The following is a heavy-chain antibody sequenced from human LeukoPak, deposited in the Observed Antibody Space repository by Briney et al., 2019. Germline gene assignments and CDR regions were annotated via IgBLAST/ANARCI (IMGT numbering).Heavy chain of an antibody. CDR2: IRYDGSHT. Sequence: GGSLRLSCGASGFTFSSYDMHWVRRAPGKGLEWVAGIRYDGSHTYHADSVKGRFTISRDNSKNTLYLQMNSLRAEDTAVYYCARDGVFGRSYYFDYWGQGTLVTVSS. CDR3: ARDGVFGRSYYFDY. J-gene: IGHJ4*02. CDR1: GFTFSSYD. V-gene: IGHV3-33*08. D-gene: IGHD3-3*01.